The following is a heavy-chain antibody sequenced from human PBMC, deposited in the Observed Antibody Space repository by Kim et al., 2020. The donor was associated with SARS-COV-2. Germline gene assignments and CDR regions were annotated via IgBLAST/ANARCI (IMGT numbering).Heavy chain of an antibody. CDR3: AHRPIFWKGGMDV. V-gene: IGHV2-5*01. Sequence: YSPSLKSRLTITKDTSKNQVVLTMTNMDPVDTATYYGAHRPIFWKGGMDVWGQGTTVTVSS. J-gene: IGHJ6*02. D-gene: IGHD1-1*01.